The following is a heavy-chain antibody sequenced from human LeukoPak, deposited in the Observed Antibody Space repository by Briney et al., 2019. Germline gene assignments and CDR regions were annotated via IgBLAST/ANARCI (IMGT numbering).Heavy chain of an antibody. D-gene: IGHD1-26*01. CDR2: IKQDGSEN. Sequence: PGGSLRLSCAASGFTFSSYWMSWVRQTPGKGLEWVASIKQDGSENYYVDSVKGRFTISRDNAKNLVYLQMNSLRAEDTAVYYCAKTGSSRFDYWGQGTLVTVSS. CDR3: AKTGSSRFDY. CDR1: GFTFSSYW. J-gene: IGHJ4*02. V-gene: IGHV3-7*03.